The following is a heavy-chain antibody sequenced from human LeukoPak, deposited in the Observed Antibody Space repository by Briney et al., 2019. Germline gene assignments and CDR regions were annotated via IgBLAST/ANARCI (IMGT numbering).Heavy chain of an antibody. J-gene: IGHJ4*02. Sequence: SETLSLTCTVSGGSISSYYWSWIRQPPGKGLEWMGYIYYSGSTNYNPSLKSRVTISVDTSKNQFSLKLSSVTAADTAVYYCAREVAVAGTGGYYFDYWGQGTLVTVSS. CDR1: GGSISSYY. D-gene: IGHD6-19*01. CDR3: AREVAVAGTGGYYFDY. V-gene: IGHV4-59*01. CDR2: IYYSGST.